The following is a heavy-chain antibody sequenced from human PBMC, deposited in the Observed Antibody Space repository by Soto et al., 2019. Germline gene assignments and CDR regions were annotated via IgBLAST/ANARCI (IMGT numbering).Heavy chain of an antibody. V-gene: IGHV3-74*01. D-gene: IGHD1-26*01. CDR1: GFTFGNYW. CDR2: IHSDGTIT. Sequence: EVQLVESGGGLVQPGVSLRLSCATSGFTFGNYWMYWVRQAPGKGLVWVSRIHSDGTITTYADSVKGRFTISRDIAKNTLYLQMNSPRAEDTAVYYCARGRGSFYLDFWGQGTLVTVSS. J-gene: IGHJ4*02. CDR3: ARGRGSFYLDF.